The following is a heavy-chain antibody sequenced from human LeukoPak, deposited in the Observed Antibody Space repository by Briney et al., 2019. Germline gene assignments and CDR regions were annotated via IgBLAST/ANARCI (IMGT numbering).Heavy chain of an antibody. Sequence: PGGSLRLSCAASGFTFSSYAMSWVRQAPGKGLEWVSAISGSGGSTYYADSVKGRFTISRDNSKNTLYLQMNSLRAEGTAVYYCAKDRDDSSGYYVFDYWGQGTLVTVSS. D-gene: IGHD3-22*01. CDR1: GFTFSSYA. CDR2: ISGSGGST. J-gene: IGHJ4*02. CDR3: AKDRDDSSGYYVFDY. V-gene: IGHV3-23*01.